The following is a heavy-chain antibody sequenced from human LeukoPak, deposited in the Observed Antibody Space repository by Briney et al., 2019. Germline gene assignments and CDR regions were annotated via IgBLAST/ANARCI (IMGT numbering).Heavy chain of an antibody. CDR1: GFSLTTIGVG. J-gene: IGHJ6*02. CDR2: VYWNDDR. V-gene: IGHV2-5*01. CDR3: GHVVESFDYSGVDV. Sequence: SGPTLVNPTQTLTLTCTFSGFSLTTIGVGVAWIRQPPGKALEWLAVVYWNDDRRYSPSMSSRLTLTKDTSNNQVVLTMANMDCMDAAAYYCGHVVESFDYSGVDVWGHGTTVTVSS. D-gene: IGHD2-15*01.